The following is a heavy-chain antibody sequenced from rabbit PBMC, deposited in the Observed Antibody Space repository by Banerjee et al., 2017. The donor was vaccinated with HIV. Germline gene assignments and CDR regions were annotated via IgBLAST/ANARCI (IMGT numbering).Heavy chain of an antibody. CDR1: GFDFSTYYM. J-gene: IGHJ3*01. V-gene: IGHV1S45*01. CDR2: IYAGGGSA. D-gene: IGHD4-1*01. Sequence: QEQLEESGGGLVQPGGSLTLSCKVSGFDFSTYYMSWVRQAPGKGLEWIGIIYAGGGSADYATWVNGRFTISKTSWTTVTLQMTSLTAADTATYFCARDLAGVTGWNFGLWGQGTLVTVS. CDR3: ARDLAGVTGWNFGL.